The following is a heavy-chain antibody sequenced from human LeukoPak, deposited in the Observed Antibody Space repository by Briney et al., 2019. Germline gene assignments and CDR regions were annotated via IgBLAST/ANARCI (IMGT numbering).Heavy chain of an antibody. Sequence: GGSLRLSCAAPGFTFSSYGMRWVRQAPGQGLEWMGIINPSGGSTSYAQKFQGRVTMTRDTSTSTVYMELSRLRSEDTAVYYCARDPRPDDSSGYFGYWGQGTLVTVSS. J-gene: IGHJ4*02. V-gene: IGHV1-46*01. CDR3: ARDPRPDDSSGYFGY. CDR1: GFTFSSYG. D-gene: IGHD3-22*01. CDR2: INPSGGST.